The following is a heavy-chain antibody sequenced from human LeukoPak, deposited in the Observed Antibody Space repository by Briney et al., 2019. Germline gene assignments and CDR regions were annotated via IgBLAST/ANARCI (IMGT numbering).Heavy chain of an antibody. CDR2: IYYSGGT. J-gene: IGHJ3*02. CDR1: GGSIGSYY. D-gene: IGHD1-26*01. CDR3: ARAVRVGTTNAFDI. V-gene: IGHV4-59*01. Sequence: SETLSLTCTVSGGSIGSYYWSWIRQPPGKGLEWIGYIYYSGGTNYNPSLKSRVTISVDTSKNQFSLKLSSVTAADTAVYYCARAVRVGTTNAFDIWGQGTMVTVSS.